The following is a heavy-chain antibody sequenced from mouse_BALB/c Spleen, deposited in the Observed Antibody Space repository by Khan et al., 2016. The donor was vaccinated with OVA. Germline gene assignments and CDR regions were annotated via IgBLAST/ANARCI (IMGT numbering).Heavy chain of an antibody. CDR3: TRSLVDYYAMDY. Sequence: EVELVESGGGVVKPGGSLKLSCSASGFTFSSFAMSWVRQTPERRLEWVATISTGGHYTFYPDSMKGRFTISRDNDRNTLYLQMSSLRSEDTAMYYCTRSLVDYYAMDYWGQGTSVTVSS. J-gene: IGHJ4*01. V-gene: IGHV5-9-3*01. D-gene: IGHD2-2*01. CDR1: GFTFSSFA. CDR2: ISTGGHYT.